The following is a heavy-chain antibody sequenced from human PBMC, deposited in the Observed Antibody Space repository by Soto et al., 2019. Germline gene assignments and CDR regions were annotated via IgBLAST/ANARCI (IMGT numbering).Heavy chain of an antibody. D-gene: IGHD3-3*01. CDR2: ISAYNGNT. J-gene: IGHJ5*02. CDR3: ERGDYDFWSGRGGWFDP. Sequence: QVQLVQSGAEVKKPGASVKVSCKASGYTFTSSGISWVRQAPGQGLEWMGWISAYNGNTNYAQKLQGRVTMTTDTSTSTAYMELRSLRSDDTAVYYCERGDYDFWSGRGGWFDPWGQGTLVTVSS. V-gene: IGHV1-18*01. CDR1: GYTFTSSG.